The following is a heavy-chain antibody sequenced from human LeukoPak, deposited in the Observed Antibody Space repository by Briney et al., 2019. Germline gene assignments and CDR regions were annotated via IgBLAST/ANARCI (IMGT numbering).Heavy chain of an antibody. V-gene: IGHV3-23*01. D-gene: IGHD2-2*01. Sequence: GGSLRLSCAASGFTFSSYGMNWVRQAPGKGLEWVSGISDSGHSTYYADSVKGRFTISRDNSKNTLYLQVNSLRAEDTAVYYCALGGGYQLLFPPFDYWGQGTLVTVSS. CDR1: GFTFSSYG. CDR2: ISDSGHST. J-gene: IGHJ4*02. CDR3: ALGGGYQLLFPPFDY.